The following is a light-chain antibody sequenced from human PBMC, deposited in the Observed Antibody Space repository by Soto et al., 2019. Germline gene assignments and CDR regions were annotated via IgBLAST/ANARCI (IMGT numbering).Light chain of an antibody. J-gene: IGKJ3*01. CDR3: QQYDNWPPLFT. CDR2: GAS. V-gene: IGKV3-15*01. Sequence: EIVMTQSPATLSVSPGERATLSCRASQSVRSNLAWYQRKPGQAPRLLIYGASTRASDIPARFSGSGSGTEFTLSISSLQSEDFAVYYCQQYDNWPPLFTFGPGTKVDIK. CDR1: QSVRSN.